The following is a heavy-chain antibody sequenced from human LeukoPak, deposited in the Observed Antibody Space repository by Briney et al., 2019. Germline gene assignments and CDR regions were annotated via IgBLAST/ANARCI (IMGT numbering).Heavy chain of an antibody. CDR3: ARHPYSGSSPGSSFDY. V-gene: IGHV4-4*09. CDR2: IYTSGSI. D-gene: IGHD1-26*01. J-gene: IGHJ4*02. Sequence: KPSETLSLTCTVSGGSISSYYWSWIWQPPGKGLEWIGYIYTSGSINYNPSLKSRVTISVDTSKNQFSLKLNSVTAADTAVYYCARHPYSGSSPGSSFDYWGQGTLVTVSS. CDR1: GGSISSYY.